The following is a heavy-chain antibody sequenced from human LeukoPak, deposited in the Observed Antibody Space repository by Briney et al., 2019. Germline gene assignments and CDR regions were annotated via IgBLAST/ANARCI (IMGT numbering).Heavy chain of an antibody. D-gene: IGHD2-2*01. V-gene: IGHV3-74*01. CDR1: GLTFSSHW. CDR2: ITNDGSST. CDR3: ARVAYPSLNYYYGMDV. Sequence: GGSLRLSCAASGLTFSSHWMHWVRQAPGKGLVWVSRITNDGSSTTYADSVKGRFTISRDNAKNMLYLQVNSLRAEDTAVYYCARVAYPSLNYYYGMDVWGQGTTVTVSS. J-gene: IGHJ6*02.